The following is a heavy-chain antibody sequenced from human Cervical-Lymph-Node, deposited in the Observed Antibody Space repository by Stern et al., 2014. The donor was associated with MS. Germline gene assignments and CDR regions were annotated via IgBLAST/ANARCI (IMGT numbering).Heavy chain of an antibody. D-gene: IGHD4-17*01. CDR2: ISYDGSNK. Sequence: VQLVESGGGVVRPGRSLRLSFATSGFTFSRYAVLWVRQAPGKGLEWVAAISYDGSNKFYGDSVKGRFTISRDNSKNTLFLQMNNLRPEVSGVYHCARDRLDGDYVYYYGLDVWGQGTTVTVSS. CDR1: GFTFSRYA. CDR3: ARDRLDGDYVYYYGLDV. J-gene: IGHJ6*02. V-gene: IGHV3-30*04.